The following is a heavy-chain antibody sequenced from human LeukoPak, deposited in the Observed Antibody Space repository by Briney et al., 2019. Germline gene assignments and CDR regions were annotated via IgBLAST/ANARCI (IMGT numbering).Heavy chain of an antibody. CDR3: ARVGHGSSCLDS. CDR2: VNPDGTLT. J-gene: IGHJ5*01. Sequence: GGSLRLSCAASGFNFSNYWMHWVRQAPGRGLVWVSRVNPDGTLTTYTDSVRGRFTISRDNSKNMLYLDMNSLRIEDTSLYFCARVGHGSSCLDSWGQGALISVSS. D-gene: IGHD6-13*01. V-gene: IGHV3-74*01. CDR1: GFNFSNYW.